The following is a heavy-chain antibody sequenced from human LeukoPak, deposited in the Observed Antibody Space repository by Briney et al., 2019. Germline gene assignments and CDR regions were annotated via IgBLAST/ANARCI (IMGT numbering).Heavy chain of an antibody. CDR1: GFTFSSYS. V-gene: IGHV3-48*01. CDR2: RSSSSSTI. J-gene: IGHJ3*02. CDR3: ARDGGWELGGFDI. D-gene: IGHD1-26*01. Sequence: PGGSLRLSCAASGFTFSSYSMNWVGRAPRKGLVGASYRSSSSSTIYYADSVKGRFNIFRDNAKNSLYLPMNRLKALDTPVFSSARDGGWELGGFDIWGQGTMVTVSS.